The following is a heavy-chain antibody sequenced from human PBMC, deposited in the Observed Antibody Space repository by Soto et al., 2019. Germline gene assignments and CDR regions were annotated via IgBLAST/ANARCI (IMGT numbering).Heavy chain of an antibody. CDR3: ARGLYYYGSGSWGIGY. CDR2: FIPIFGTA. J-gene: IGHJ4*02. CDR1: GGTFSSYA. Sequence: QVQLVQSGAEVKKPGSSVKVSCKASGGTFSSYAISWVRQAPGQGLEWMGGFIPIFGTANYAQKFQCRVTITADKSTSTAYMEMSSLRSEDTAVYYCARGLYYYGSGSWGIGYWGQGTLVTVSS. V-gene: IGHV1-69*06. D-gene: IGHD3-10*01.